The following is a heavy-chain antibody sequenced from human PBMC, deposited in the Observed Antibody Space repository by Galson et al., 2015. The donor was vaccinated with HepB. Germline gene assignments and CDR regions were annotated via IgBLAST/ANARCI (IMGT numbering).Heavy chain of an antibody. CDR3: ASGGGGYSSSWDFDY. CDR1: GFTFSSYA. J-gene: IGHJ4*02. Sequence: SLRLSCAASGFTFSSYAMHWVRQAPGKGLEWVAVISYDGSNKYYADSVKGRFTISRDNSKNTLYLQMNSLRAEDTAVYYCASGGGGYSSSWDFDYWGQGTLVTVSS. D-gene: IGHD6-13*01. CDR2: ISYDGSNK. V-gene: IGHV3-30-3*01.